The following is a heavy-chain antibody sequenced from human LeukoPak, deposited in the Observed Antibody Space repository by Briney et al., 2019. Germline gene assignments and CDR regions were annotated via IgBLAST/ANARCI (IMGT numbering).Heavy chain of an antibody. CDR3: VGGPIAAAGADY. J-gene: IGHJ4*02. Sequence: PGGSLRLSCAASGFTFSSYSMNWVRQAPGKGLEWVSSISGGSGYIYYADSVKGRFTISRDNARNSLYLQMNSLRAEDTAVYYCVGGPIAAAGADYCGQGILVTVSS. CDR2: ISGGSGYI. D-gene: IGHD6-13*01. V-gene: IGHV3-21*01. CDR1: GFTFSSYS.